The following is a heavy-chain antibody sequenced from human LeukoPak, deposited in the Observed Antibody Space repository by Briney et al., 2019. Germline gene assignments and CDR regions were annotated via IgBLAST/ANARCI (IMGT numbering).Heavy chain of an antibody. CDR2: IIPIFGTA. CDR3: ARDIAARSDH. D-gene: IGHD6-6*01. CDR1: GGTFSSYA. V-gene: IGHV1-69*01. J-gene: IGHJ4*02. Sequence: WASVKVSCKASGGTFSSYAISWVRQAPGQGLEWMGGIIPIFGTANYAQKFQGRVTITADESTSTAYMELRSLRSDDTAVYYCARDIAARSDHWGQGTLVTVSS.